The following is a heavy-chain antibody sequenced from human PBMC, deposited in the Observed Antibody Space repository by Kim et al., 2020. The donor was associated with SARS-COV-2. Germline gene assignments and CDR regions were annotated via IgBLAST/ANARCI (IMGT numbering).Heavy chain of an antibody. CDR2: FYPGDSDT. D-gene: IGHD2-21*01. Sequence: GESLKISCKGSGYSFTTYWIGWVRQMPGKGLEWMGTFYPGDSDTRYSPSFQGQVTISADKSISTAYLQWSSLKASDTAMYYCARGGCRQNCGGGQNWFDPWGQGTLVTVSS. CDR1: GYSFTTYW. CDR3: ARGGCRQNCGGGQNWFDP. J-gene: IGHJ5*02. V-gene: IGHV5-51*01.